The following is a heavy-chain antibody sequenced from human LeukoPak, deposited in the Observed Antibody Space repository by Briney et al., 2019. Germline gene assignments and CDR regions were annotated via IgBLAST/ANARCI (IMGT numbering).Heavy chain of an antibody. J-gene: IGHJ3*02. V-gene: IGHV1-2*04. Sequence: ASVKVSCKASGYSFTSYGLTWVRQAPGQGLEWMGGIIPIFGTANYAQKFQGWVTMTRDTSISTAYMELSRLRSDDTAVYYCAVIWFGELSGDAFDIWGQGTMVTVSS. CDR1: GYSFTSYG. D-gene: IGHD3-10*01. CDR3: AVIWFGELSGDAFDI. CDR2: IIPIFGTA.